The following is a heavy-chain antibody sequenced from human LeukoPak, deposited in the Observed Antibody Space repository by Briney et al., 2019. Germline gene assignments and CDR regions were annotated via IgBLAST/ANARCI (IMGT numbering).Heavy chain of an antibody. Sequence: PGGALRLSCAASGFTFSSYSMSWVRPAPGKGLEWVSSISASSSFISYADSVKGRFTISRDNAKKSLYLQMNRVRAEDTAVYYCARDPGYSSGWFDYWGQGALVTVSS. V-gene: IGHV3-21*01. D-gene: IGHD6-19*01. J-gene: IGHJ4*02. CDR3: ARDPGYSSGWFDY. CDR2: ISASSSFI. CDR1: GFTFSSYS.